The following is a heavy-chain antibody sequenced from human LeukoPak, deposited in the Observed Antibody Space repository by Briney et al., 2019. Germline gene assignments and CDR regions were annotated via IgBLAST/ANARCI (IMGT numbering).Heavy chain of an antibody. J-gene: IGHJ3*02. Sequence: GASVKVPCKVSGYTFTGYYMHWVRQAPGQGLEWMGWINPNSGGTNYAQKFQGRVTMTGDTSISTAYMELSRLRSDDTAVYYCAREALSIVGATIDAFDIWGQGTMVTVSS. CDR1: GYTFTGYY. D-gene: IGHD1-26*01. CDR3: AREALSIVGATIDAFDI. CDR2: INPNSGGT. V-gene: IGHV1-2*02.